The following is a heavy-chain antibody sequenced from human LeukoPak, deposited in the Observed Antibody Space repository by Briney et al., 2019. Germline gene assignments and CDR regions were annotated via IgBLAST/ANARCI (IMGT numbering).Heavy chain of an antibody. J-gene: IGHJ4*02. CDR3: ARHVYYDSSGYYTAWCFDY. CDR1: GYSFTSYW. D-gene: IGHD3-22*01. Sequence: GECLRISCKGSGYSFTSYWRCCVRQMPGKGLECRGIIYPVDSDTTCSPSVQGAFTISADKSIRTAYLQWSSLKASATAMYYCARHVYYDSSGYYTAWCFDYWGQGTLVTVSS. V-gene: IGHV5-51*01. CDR2: IYPVDSDT.